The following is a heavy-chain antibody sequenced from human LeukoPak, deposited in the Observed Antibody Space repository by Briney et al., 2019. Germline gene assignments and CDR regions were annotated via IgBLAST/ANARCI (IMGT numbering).Heavy chain of an antibody. CDR2: INHSGST. D-gene: IGHD1-26*01. Sequence: SETLSLTCAVYGGSFSGYYWSWIRQPPGKGLEWIGEINHSGSTNYNPSLKSRVTISVDTSKNQFSLKLSSVTAADTAVYYCARGWSGSYFGLDYWGQGTLVTVSS. CDR3: ARGWSGSYFGLDY. V-gene: IGHV4-34*01. J-gene: IGHJ4*02. CDR1: GGSFSGYY.